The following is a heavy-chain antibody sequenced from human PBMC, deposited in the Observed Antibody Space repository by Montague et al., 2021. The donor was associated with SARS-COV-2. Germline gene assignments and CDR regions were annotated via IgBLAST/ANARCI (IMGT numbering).Heavy chain of an antibody. CDR2: IYHSGTT. CDR1: GDSITNNYY. V-gene: IGHV4-38-2*02. D-gene: IGHD2-21*01. CDR3: ARRHIVASNRAVDY. Sequence: SETLSLTCTVSGDSITNNYYWGWIRQPPGKGLEWIGTIYHSGTTYYNPSLKSRVTISVDTSNNQFSLKLTSVTAADTAVYYCARRHIVASNRAVDYWGQGTLVTVSS. J-gene: IGHJ4*02.